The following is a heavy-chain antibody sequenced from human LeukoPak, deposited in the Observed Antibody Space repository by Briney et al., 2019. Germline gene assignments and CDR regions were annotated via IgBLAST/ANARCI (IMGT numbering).Heavy chain of an antibody. CDR2: IIPIFGTV. D-gene: IGHD3-3*01. J-gene: IGHJ5*02. CDR1: GGTFSSYA. V-gene: IGHV1-69*13. CDR3: ARDVGVLRFLEWLSREEWFDP. Sequence: SVKVSCKASGGTFSSYAISWVRQAPGQGLEWMGGIIPIFGTVNYAQKFQGRVTITADESTSTAYMELSSLRSEDTAVYYCARDVGVLRFLEWLSREEWFDPWGQGTLVTVSS.